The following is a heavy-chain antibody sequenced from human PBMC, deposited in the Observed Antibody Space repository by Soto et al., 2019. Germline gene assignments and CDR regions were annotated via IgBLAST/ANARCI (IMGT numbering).Heavy chain of an antibody. CDR1: GFTFRSFV. D-gene: IGHD3-16*01. CDR3: ARWGTTGGLDV. Sequence: QVQLVESGGGVVQPGTSLRLSCVGSGFTFRSFVIHWVRQAPGKGLEWVALTSYDGSNKYYDDSVKGRFTISRDNSRNTVDRQMDSLRLEDTALYDCARWGTTGGLDVWGQGTLVSVSS. V-gene: IGHV3-30*19. CDR2: TSYDGSNK. J-gene: IGHJ4*02.